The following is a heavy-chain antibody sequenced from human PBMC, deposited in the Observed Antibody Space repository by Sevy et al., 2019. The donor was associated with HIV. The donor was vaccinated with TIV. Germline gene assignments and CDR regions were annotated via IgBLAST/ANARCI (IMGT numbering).Heavy chain of an antibody. Sequence: SETLSLTCTVSGASIRDSSYYWAWIRQPPGKGLEWIGNIYSFGETYYNSSLKSRVTISVDTSKNQFSLSLTSVNAAAAAIYFCARSMEQQLDAFDIWGQGTMVTVSS. J-gene: IGHJ3*02. D-gene: IGHD6-13*01. CDR2: IYSFGET. V-gene: IGHV4-39*01. CDR1: GASIRDSSYY. CDR3: ARSMEQQLDAFDI.